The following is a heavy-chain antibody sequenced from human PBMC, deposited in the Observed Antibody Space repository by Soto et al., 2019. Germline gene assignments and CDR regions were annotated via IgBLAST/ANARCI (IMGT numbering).Heavy chain of an antibody. J-gene: IGHJ6*02. CDR3: ARKPGIAAAGPQPYYYYGMDV. CDR1: GFTFSSYG. Sequence: GGSLRLSCAASGFTFSSYGMHWVRQAPGKGLEWVAVISYDGSNKYYADSVKGRFTISRDNSKNTLYLQMNSLRAEDTAVYYCARKPGIAAAGPQPYYYYGMDVWGQGTTVTVS. D-gene: IGHD6-13*01. V-gene: IGHV3-30*03. CDR2: ISYDGSNK.